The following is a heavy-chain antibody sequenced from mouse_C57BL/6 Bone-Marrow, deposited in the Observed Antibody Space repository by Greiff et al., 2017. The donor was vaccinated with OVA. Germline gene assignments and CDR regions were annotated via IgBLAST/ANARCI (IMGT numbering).Heavy chain of an antibody. Sequence: QVQLQQSGAELVRPGTSVKVSCKASGYAFTNYLIEWVKQRPGQGLEWIGVINPGSGGTNYNEKFKGKATLTADKSSSTAYMQLSSLTSEDSAVYFCARNYDYDYYYAMDYWGQGTSVTVSS. CDR1: GYAFTNYL. CDR2: INPGSGGT. J-gene: IGHJ4*01. V-gene: IGHV1-54*01. CDR3: ARNYDYDYYYAMDY. D-gene: IGHD2-4*01.